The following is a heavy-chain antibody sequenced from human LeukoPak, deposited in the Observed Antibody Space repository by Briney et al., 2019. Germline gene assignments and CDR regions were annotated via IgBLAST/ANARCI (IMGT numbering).Heavy chain of an antibody. J-gene: IGHJ3*02. CDR1: GGSISSYY. V-gene: IGHV4-59*01. CDR3: ARGGSGISNAFDI. D-gene: IGHD3-10*01. CDR2: LYFSGST. Sequence: PSETLSLTCSVSGGSISSYYWSWIRQPPGKGLEWIGYLYFSGSTNSNPSLKSRVTMSVDTSKNQFSLKLRSVTAADTAVYYCARGGSGISNAFDIWGQGTMVTVSS.